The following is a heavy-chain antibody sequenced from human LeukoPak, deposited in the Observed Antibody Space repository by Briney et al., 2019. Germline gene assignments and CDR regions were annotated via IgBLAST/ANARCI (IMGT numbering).Heavy chain of an antibody. Sequence: GASVKVSCKPSGYTFTGYYIHWVRQAPRQGPERIGWINPNSGATNYAQKFQDRVIITRDTSISTAFMELSSLRSDDTAMYYCSRDLLMYFSGSGESTWGQGTPVTVSS. J-gene: IGHJ5*02. V-gene: IGHV1-2*02. D-gene: IGHD3-10*01. CDR3: SRDLLMYFSGSGEST. CDR1: GYTFTGYY. CDR2: INPNSGAT.